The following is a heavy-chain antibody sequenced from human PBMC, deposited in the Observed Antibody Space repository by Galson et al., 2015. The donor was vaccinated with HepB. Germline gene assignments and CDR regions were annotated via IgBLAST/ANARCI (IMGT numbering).Heavy chain of an antibody. CDR2: INPNSGGT. J-gene: IGHJ6*02. Sequence: SVKVSCKASGYTFTGYYMHWVRQAPGQGLEWMGWINPNSGGTNYAQKFQGWVTMTRDTSISTAYMELSRLRSDDTAVYYCARDQGYYGSGPYYYYYGMDVWGQGTTVTVSS. V-gene: IGHV1-2*04. CDR1: GYTFTGYY. D-gene: IGHD3-10*01. CDR3: ARDQGYYGSGPYYYYYGMDV.